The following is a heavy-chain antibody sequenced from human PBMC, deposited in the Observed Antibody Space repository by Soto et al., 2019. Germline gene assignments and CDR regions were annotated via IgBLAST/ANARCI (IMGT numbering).Heavy chain of an antibody. D-gene: IGHD4-4*01. V-gene: IGHV3-7*01. CDR2: IKPDESEK. Sequence: GSLRLSCTASGFTFSDSWMTWVRQAPGKGLEWVARIKPDESEKKYADSVKGRFSISRDNAKNSMYLQMDSLRGEDTAVYYCVRGGSNYASWGQGT. CDR1: GFTFSDSW. CDR3: VRGGSNYAS. J-gene: IGHJ5*02.